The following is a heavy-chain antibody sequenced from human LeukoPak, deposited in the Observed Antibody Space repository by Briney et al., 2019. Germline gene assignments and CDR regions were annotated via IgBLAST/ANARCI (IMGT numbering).Heavy chain of an antibody. CDR1: GGSISSYY. D-gene: IGHD2-15*01. J-gene: IGHJ5*02. Sequence: SETLSLTCTVSGGSISSYYWSWIRQPPGKGLEWIGYTYYSGSTNYNPSLKSRVTISVDTSKNQFSLKLSSVTAADTAVYYCARGAATPAGWFDPWGQGTLVTVSS. V-gene: IGHV4-59*01. CDR2: TYYSGST. CDR3: ARGAATPAGWFDP.